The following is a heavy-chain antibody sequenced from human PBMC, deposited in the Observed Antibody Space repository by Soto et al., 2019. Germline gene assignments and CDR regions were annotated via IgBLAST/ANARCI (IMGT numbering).Heavy chain of an antibody. J-gene: IGHJ4*02. CDR3: ARADEVARWSMVI. D-gene: IGHD2-15*01. V-gene: IGHV3-74*01. Sequence: EVQVVEAGGGLVQPGGSLRLSCAASGFTFSNYWMHWVRQSPGKGLLWVSRIDSHGSGTSYADSVKGRFTISRDNANNMLYLQMRRLRADDAAIYYCARADEVARWSMVIWGQGTLVTVSS. CDR1: GFTFSNYW. CDR2: IDSHGSGT.